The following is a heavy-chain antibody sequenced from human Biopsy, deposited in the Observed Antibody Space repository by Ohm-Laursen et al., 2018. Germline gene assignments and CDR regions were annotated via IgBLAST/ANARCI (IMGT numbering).Heavy chain of an antibody. V-gene: IGHV4-34*08. D-gene: IGHD2-15*01. CDR2: INQAGTT. J-gene: IGHJ4*02. CDR1: GKTFSAYQ. Sequence: GPLSLTCTVFGKTFSAYQWSWIRQPPGKGLEWIGQINQAGTTNYNPPLKIRVSISAEASNYEFSLRLTSVTAADTAVYLCGNEVHGRDYWGLGAQVTVSS. CDR3: GNEVHGRDY.